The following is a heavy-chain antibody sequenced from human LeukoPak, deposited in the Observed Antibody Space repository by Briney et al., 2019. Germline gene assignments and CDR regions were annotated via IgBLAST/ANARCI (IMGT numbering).Heavy chain of an antibody. CDR1: GFSFSNYA. Sequence: PGGSLRPSCAASGFSFSNYAMSSVRQAAAGGPGLVSSIGGGGETFYADSMKGRFTISRDDSRNTVYLQLSNLRVEDTAIYYCAKANWVSNADAVWWGQGTQVTVSS. J-gene: IGHJ4*02. V-gene: IGHV3-23*01. CDR2: IGGGGET. D-gene: IGHD1-1*01. CDR3: AKANWVSNADAVW.